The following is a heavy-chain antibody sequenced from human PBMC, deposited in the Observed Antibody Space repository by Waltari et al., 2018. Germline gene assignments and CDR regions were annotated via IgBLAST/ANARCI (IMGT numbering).Heavy chain of an antibody. CDR2: TGNKANGYTT. J-gene: IGHJ4*02. CDR3: AREGSDYYDSSGFYY. CDR1: GFTFSDHY. D-gene: IGHD3-22*01. V-gene: IGHV3-72*01. Sequence: EVQLVESGGGLVQPGGSLRLSCAASGFTFSDHYMDWVRQAPGKGLEWVGRTGNKANGYTTEKAGSVKGRFTISRDDSKNSLYLQMNSLKTEDTAVYYCAREGSDYYDSSGFYYWGQGTLVTVSS.